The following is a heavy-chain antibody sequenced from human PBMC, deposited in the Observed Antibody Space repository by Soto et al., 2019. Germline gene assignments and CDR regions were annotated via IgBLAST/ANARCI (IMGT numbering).Heavy chain of an antibody. J-gene: IGHJ4*02. CDR2: VNPILRMS. Sequence: QVQLVQSGAEVKRPGSSVKVSCKASGDTFTFYSINWVRQAPGLGLEWMGRVNPILRMSNYAQRFQGRVTMTADKSTSTAYMELSSLRSEDTAICYCASSYGSGYRAFDFWGQGALVTVSS. D-gene: IGHD3-10*01. V-gene: IGHV1-69*02. CDR1: GDTFTFYS. CDR3: ASSYGSGYRAFDF.